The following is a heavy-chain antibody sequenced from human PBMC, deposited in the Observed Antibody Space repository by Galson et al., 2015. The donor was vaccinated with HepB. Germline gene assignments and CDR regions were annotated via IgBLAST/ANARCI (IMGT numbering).Heavy chain of an antibody. CDR1: GFTFSSYV. CDR2: ISTFGNDI. D-gene: IGHD6-13*01. CDR3: ARENDITSWPFDY. V-gene: IGHV3-21*01. Sequence: SLRLSCAASGFTFSSYVMNWVRQAPGKGLEWVSSISTFGNDIYYADSVKGRFTLSRDNAENSLYLHMNSLRAEDTAVYYCARENDITSWPFDYWGQGTLVTVSS. J-gene: IGHJ4*02.